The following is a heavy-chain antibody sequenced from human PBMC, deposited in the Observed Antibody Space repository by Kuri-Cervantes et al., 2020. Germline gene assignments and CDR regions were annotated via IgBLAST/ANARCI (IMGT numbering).Heavy chain of an antibody. D-gene: IGHD5-12*01. Sequence: GESLKISCVASGFTFSSYSMNWVRQAPGKGLEWVSSISSSSSYIYYADSVKGRFTISRDNAKNSLYLQMNSLRAEDTAVYYCARDLSGWGSGYAQPWGQGTLVTVSS. CDR1: GFTFSSYS. V-gene: IGHV3-21*01. CDR3: ARDLSGWGSGYAQP. CDR2: ISSSSSYI. J-gene: IGHJ4*02.